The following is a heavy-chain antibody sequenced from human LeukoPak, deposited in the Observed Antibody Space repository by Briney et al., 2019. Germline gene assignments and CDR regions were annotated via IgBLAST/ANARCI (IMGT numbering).Heavy chain of an antibody. J-gene: IGHJ3*02. CDR3: AKDVPDIVVVPAARPNIWDDAFDI. V-gene: IGHV3-30*02. CDR2: IRYDGSNK. D-gene: IGHD2-2*01. CDR1: GFTFSSYG. Sequence: GGSPRLSCAASGFTFSSYGMHWVRQAPGKGLEWVAFIRYDGSNKYYADSMKGRFTISRDNSKNTLYLQMNSLRAEDTAVYYCAKDVPDIVVVPAARPNIWDDAFDIWGQGTMVTVSS.